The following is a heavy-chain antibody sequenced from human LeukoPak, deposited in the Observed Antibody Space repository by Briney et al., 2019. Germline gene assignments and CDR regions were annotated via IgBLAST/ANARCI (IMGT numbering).Heavy chain of an antibody. CDR1: GFTFSSYA. CDR2: ISSNGGST. Sequence: PGGSLRLSCAASGFTFSSYAMHWVRQAQGKGLEYVSAISSNGGSTYYANSVKGRFTISRDNSKNTLYLQMNSLRAEDTAVYYCARDPLGMDVWGQGTTVTVSS. V-gene: IGHV3-64*01. CDR3: ARDPLGMDV. J-gene: IGHJ6*02.